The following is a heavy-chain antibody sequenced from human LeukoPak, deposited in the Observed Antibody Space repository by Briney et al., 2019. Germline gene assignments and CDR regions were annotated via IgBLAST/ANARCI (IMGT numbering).Heavy chain of an antibody. V-gene: IGHV3-33*08. Sequence: GGSLRLSCAASGFTFSSYGMHWVRQAPGKGLEWVAVIWYDGSNKYYADSVKGRFTISRDNSKNTLYLQMNSLRAEDTAVYYCARPNCSGGSCYPFPDYWGQGTLVTVSS. D-gene: IGHD2-15*01. CDR1: GFTFSSYG. J-gene: IGHJ4*02. CDR2: IWYDGSNK. CDR3: ARPNCSGGSCYPFPDY.